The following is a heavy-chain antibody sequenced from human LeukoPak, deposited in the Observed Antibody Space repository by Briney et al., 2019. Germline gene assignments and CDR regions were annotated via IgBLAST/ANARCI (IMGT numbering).Heavy chain of an antibody. CDR1: GFTFSSYA. V-gene: IGHV3-30-3*01. CDR2: ISYDGSNK. Sequence: GRSLRLSCAASGFTFSSYAMHWVRQAPGKGLEWVAVISYDGSNKYYADSVKGRFTISRDNSKNTLYLQMNSLRAEDTAVYYCAREGGRAIHYYYYYMDVWGKGTTVTVSS. CDR3: AREGGRAIHYYYYYMDV. J-gene: IGHJ6*03.